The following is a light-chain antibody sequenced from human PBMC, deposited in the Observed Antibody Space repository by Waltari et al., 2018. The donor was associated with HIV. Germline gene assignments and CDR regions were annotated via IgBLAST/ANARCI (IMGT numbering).Light chain of an antibody. CDR1: TSDADSFDY. CDR3: GSYTATNSMM. J-gene: IGLJ3*02. Sequence: QSALTQPAYVSGSPGQSITISCTGPTSDADSFDYVSWYQQHPGKVPTLIIYEVSFRASGVSIRFSACKSGNTTSLTISGLQAEDEAAYYCGSYTATNSMMFGGGTKLTVL. V-gene: IGLV2-14*01. CDR2: EVS.